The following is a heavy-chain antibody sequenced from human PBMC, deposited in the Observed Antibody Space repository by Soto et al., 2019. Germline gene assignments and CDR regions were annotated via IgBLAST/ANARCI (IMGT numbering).Heavy chain of an antibody. D-gene: IGHD2-2*02. CDR1: GFTFSSYA. CDR2: ISSNGGST. J-gene: IGHJ1*01. CDR3: VKDGRYCSSTSCYTSYFQH. V-gene: IGHV3-64D*06. Sequence: PGGSLRLSCSASGFTFSSYAMHWVRQAPGKGLEYVSAISSNGGSTYYADSVKGRFTISRDNSKNTLYLQMSSLRAEDTAVYYCVKDGRYCSSTSCYTSYFQHWGQGTLVTVSS.